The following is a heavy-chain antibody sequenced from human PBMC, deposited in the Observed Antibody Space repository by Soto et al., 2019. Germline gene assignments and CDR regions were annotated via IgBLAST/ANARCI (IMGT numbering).Heavy chain of an antibody. CDR1: GYTFTGYY. CDR2: INPNSGGT. V-gene: IGHV1-2*02. J-gene: IGHJ4*02. CDR3: ARDPTIFGVAEYYFDY. Sequence: ASVKVSCKASGYTFTGYYMHWVRQAPGQGLEWMGWINPNSGGTSYAQKFQGRVTMTRDTSTSTAYMELSRLRSDDTAVYYCARDPTIFGVAEYYFDYWGQGTLVTVSS. D-gene: IGHD3-3*01.